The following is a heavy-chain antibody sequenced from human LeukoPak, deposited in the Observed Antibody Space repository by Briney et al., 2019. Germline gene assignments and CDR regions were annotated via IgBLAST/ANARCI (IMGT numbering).Heavy chain of an antibody. Sequence: GASVKVSCKASGYTFTGYYMHWVRQAPGQGLEWMGWINPNSGDTNYAQKFQGRVTMTRDTSISTVYMELSRLRSDDTAVYYCATLGEEYSSSWSSFDYWGQGTLVTASS. CDR1: GYTFTGYY. CDR3: ATLGEEYSSSWSSFDY. CDR2: INPNSGDT. V-gene: IGHV1-2*02. J-gene: IGHJ4*02. D-gene: IGHD6-13*01.